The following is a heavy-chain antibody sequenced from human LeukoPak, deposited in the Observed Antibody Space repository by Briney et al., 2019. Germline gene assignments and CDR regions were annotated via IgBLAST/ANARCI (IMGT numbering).Heavy chain of an antibody. Sequence: RPSETLSLTCAVYGGSFSGYYWSWIRQPPGKGLEWIGEINHSGSTNYNPSLKSRVTISVDTSKNQFSLKLSSVTAADTAVYYCARLVYSSSWYSGYFDYWGQGTLVTVSS. CDR2: INHSGST. CDR1: GGSFSGYY. V-gene: IGHV4-34*01. D-gene: IGHD6-13*01. CDR3: ARLVYSSSWYSGYFDY. J-gene: IGHJ4*02.